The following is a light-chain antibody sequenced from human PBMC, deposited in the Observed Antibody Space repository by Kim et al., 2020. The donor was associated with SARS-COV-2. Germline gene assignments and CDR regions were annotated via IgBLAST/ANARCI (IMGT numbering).Light chain of an antibody. J-gene: IGLJ3*02. CDR3: SSQTITSTWV. Sequence: GQSVTISCNETSRDVCSYNRVAWYQQPPSTAPNLIIYEVSNRPSGVPDRFSGSKSGNTASQTISGLQAEYEADYYCSSQTITSTWVFGGGTQLTVL. CDR1: SRDVCSYNR. V-gene: IGLV2-18*02. CDR2: EVS.